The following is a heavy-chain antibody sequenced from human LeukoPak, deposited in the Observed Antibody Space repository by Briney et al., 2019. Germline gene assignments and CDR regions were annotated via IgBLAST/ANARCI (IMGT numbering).Heavy chain of an antibody. D-gene: IGHD1-26*01. CDR3: ARERAGAVDY. V-gene: IGHV4-38-2*02. CDR2: IYHSGST. CDR1: GYSITSDYY. J-gene: IGHJ4*02. Sequence: SETLSLTCAVSGYSITSDYYWGWIRPPPGKGLEWIGTIYHSGSTFYSPSLKRRLAISVDTSKNQFSLNLNSVTAADTAVYYCARERAGAVDYWGQGTLVTVSS.